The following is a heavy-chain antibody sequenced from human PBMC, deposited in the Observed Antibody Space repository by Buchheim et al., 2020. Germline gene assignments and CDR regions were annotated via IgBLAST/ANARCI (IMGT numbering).Heavy chain of an antibody. V-gene: IGHV4-61*02. Sequence: QVQLQESGPGLVKPSQTLSLTCTVSGGSISSGSYYWSWIRQPAGKGLEWIGRIYTSGSTNYNPSLKSRVTISVDTSKNQFSLKLSSVTAADMAVYYCASFGPIWGSYPSGYFDYWGQGTL. CDR3: ASFGPIWGSYPSGYFDY. D-gene: IGHD3-16*02. J-gene: IGHJ4*02. CDR1: GGSISSGSYY. CDR2: IYTSGST.